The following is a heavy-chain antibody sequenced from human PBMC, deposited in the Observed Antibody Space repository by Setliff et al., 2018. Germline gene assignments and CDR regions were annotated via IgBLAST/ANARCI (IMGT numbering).Heavy chain of an antibody. D-gene: IGHD3-3*01. CDR3: ARVSGFLYVDV. CDR2: IYTSWST. CDR1: DYFIRADYR. J-gene: IGHJ6*03. V-gene: IGHV4-38-2*01. Sequence: SETLSLTCDISDYFIRADYRWGWIRQPPGEGLEWIGHIYTSWSTNYNPSLKSRVTMSVDTTKNQFSLKLTSVTAADTAVYYCARVSGFLYVDVWGKGTTVTVSS.